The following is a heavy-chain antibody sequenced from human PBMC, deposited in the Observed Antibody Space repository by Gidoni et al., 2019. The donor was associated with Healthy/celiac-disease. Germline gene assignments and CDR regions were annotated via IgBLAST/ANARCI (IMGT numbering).Heavy chain of an antibody. CDR1: GFTVSSNY. Sequence: ELQPVESGRGVVQTGGSLRLSCADYGFTVSSNYMSWVRQAPGKGLEWVSVIYSGGNTYYADSVNGRFTISRDNSKNTLYLQMNGLRAEDTAVYYCAGTVTTPWGQGTLVTVSS. CDR2: IYSGGNT. J-gene: IGHJ5*02. CDR3: AGTVTTP. D-gene: IGHD4-17*01. V-gene: IGHV3-66*01.